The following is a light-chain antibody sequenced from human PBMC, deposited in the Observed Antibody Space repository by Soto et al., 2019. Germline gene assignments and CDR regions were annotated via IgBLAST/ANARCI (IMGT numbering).Light chain of an antibody. CDR2: DAS. V-gene: IGKV3-11*01. J-gene: IGKJ4*01. CDR3: QQLNNWPLT. Sequence: EIVLTQSPATLSFSPGERATLSCRASQSVSSDLAWYQQTPGQAPRLLIYDASQRAPGIPARFSGSGSETDFTLTISSLAPEDFAVYDCQQLNNWPLTFGGGNKVEIK. CDR1: QSVSSD.